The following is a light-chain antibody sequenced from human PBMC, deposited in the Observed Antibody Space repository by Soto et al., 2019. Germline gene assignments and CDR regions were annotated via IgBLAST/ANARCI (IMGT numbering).Light chain of an antibody. CDR1: QSISSW. CDR2: DAS. J-gene: IGKJ1*01. Sequence: DIQMTQSPSTLSASVGDRVTITCRASQSISSWLAWYQHKPGKAPKLLIYDASSLESGVPSRFSCRASGTEFTLTISSLQPDDFATYYCQQYKSYFWTFGQGTKVDSK. CDR3: QQYKSYFWT. V-gene: IGKV1-5*01.